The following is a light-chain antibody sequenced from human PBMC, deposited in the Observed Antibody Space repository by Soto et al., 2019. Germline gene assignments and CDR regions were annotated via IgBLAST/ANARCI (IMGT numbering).Light chain of an antibody. V-gene: IGLV2-8*01. J-gene: IGLJ2*01. CDR2: EVT. Sequence: QSALTQPPSASGSPGQSVTISCTGTSSDVGGHNFVSWYQQHPGKAPKFLIYEVTNRPSGVPDRFSGSKPGITASLTISGLQADDEAYYYCSAYAGNNNPVIFGGGTKLTVL. CDR1: SSDVGGHNF. CDR3: SAYAGNNNPVI.